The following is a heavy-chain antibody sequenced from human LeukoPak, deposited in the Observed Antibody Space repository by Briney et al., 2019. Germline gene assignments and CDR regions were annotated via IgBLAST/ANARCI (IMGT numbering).Heavy chain of an antibody. Sequence: GGSLRLSCAASGFTFSSYSMNWVRQAPGKGLEWVSYISSSSTIYYADSVKGRFTISRDNAKNSLYLQMNSLRAEDTAVYYCARWDTAMGDWGQGTLVTVSS. V-gene: IGHV3-48*01. J-gene: IGHJ4*02. D-gene: IGHD5-18*01. CDR2: ISSSSTI. CDR3: ARWDTAMGD. CDR1: GFTFSSYS.